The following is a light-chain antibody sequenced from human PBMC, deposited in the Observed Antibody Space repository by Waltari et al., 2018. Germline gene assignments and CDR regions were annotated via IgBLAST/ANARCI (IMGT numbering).Light chain of an antibody. CDR1: TSTTGAGYD. CDR3: QSYDKTLSAWV. J-gene: IGLJ3*02. V-gene: IGLV1-40*01. CDR2: ANN. Sequence: QSVLTQPPSVSGAPGQRVPVSCTGSTSTTGAGYDVQWYQQFPGGAPKLVIYANNNRPSGVPDRFSATKSGSSASLAITGLQAEDEADYYCQSYDKTLSAWVFGGGTRLTVL.